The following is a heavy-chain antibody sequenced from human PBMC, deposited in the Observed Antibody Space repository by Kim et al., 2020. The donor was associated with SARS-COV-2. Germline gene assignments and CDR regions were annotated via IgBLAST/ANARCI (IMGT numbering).Heavy chain of an antibody. J-gene: IGHJ4*02. D-gene: IGHD2-15*01. CDR3: ARRSGDCSGGSCYDY. V-gene: IGHV5-51*01. CDR1: GYSFTSYW. CDR2: IYPGDSDT. Sequence: GESLKISCKGSGYSFTSYWIGWVRQMPGKGLEWMGIIYPGDSDTRYSPSFQGQVTISADKSISTAYLQWSSLKASDTAMYYCARRSGDCSGGSCYDYWGQGTLVTVSS.